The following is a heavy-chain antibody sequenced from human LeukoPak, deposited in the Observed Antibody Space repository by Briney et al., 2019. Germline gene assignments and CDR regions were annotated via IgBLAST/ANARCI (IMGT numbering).Heavy chain of an antibody. D-gene: IGHD5-18*01. CDR1: GFTFSSYW. CDR3: ARDGGGRGYSYGPADY. Sequence: GGSLRLSCAASGFTFSSYWMHWVRQAPGKGLVWVSYIKSDGSTTTYADSVKGRFTISRDNAKNSLYLQMNSLRAEDTAVYYCARDGGGRGYSYGPADYWGQGTLATVSS. CDR2: IKSDGSTT. J-gene: IGHJ4*02. V-gene: IGHV3-74*01.